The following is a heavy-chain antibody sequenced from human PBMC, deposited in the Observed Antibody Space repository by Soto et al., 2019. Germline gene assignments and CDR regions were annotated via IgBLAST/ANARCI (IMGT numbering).Heavy chain of an antibody. J-gene: IGHJ4*02. D-gene: IGHD3-9*01. V-gene: IGHV3-9*01. CDR3: AKAPRAYYDILTGYSYFDY. CDR2: ISWNSGSI. Sequence: PGGSLRLSCAASGFTFDDYAMHWVRQAPGKGLEWVSGISWNSGSIGYADSVKGRFTISRDNAKNSLYLQMNSLRAEDTALHYCAKAPRAYYDILTGYSYFDYWGQGTLVTVSS. CDR1: GFTFDDYA.